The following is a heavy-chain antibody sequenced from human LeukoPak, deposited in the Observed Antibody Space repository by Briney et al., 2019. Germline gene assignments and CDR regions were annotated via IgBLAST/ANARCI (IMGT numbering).Heavy chain of an antibody. CDR2: IIPIFGTA. CDR3: ARVAPSSSSGDY. V-gene: IGHV1-69*13. CDR1: GYTLTELS. J-gene: IGHJ4*02. Sequence: GASVKVPCKVSGYTLTELSMHWVRQAPGKGLEWMGGIIPIFGTANYAQKFQGRVTITADESTSTAYMELSSLRSEDTAVYYCARVAPSSSSGDYWGQGTLVTVSS. D-gene: IGHD6-6*01.